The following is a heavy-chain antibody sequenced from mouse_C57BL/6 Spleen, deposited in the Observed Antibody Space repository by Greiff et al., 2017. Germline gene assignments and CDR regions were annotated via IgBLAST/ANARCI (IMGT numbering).Heavy chain of an antibody. Sequence: QVQLKQPGAELVMPGASVKLSCKASGYTFTSYWMHWVKQRPGQGLEWIGEIDPSASYTNYNQKFKGKSTLTVDKSSSTAYMQLSSLTSEDSAVYYCASPGYDGYDNYAMDYWGQGTSVTVSS. V-gene: IGHV1-69*01. CDR2: IDPSASYT. J-gene: IGHJ4*01. D-gene: IGHD2-3*01. CDR3: ASPGYDGYDNYAMDY. CDR1: GYTFTSYW.